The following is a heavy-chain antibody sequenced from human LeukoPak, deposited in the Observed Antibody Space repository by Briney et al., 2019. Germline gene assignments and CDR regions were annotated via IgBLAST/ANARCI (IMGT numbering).Heavy chain of an antibody. CDR3: ARGDSPNYYDSSGSFPY. V-gene: IGHV4-34*01. J-gene: IGHJ4*02. Sequence: SETLSLTCAVYGGSFSGYYWSWIRQPPGKGLEWIGEINHSGSTNYNPSLKSRVTISADTSKNQFSLKLSSVTAADTAVYYCARGDSPNYYDSSGSFPYWGQGTLVTVSS. CDR1: GGSFSGYY. D-gene: IGHD3-22*01. CDR2: INHSGST.